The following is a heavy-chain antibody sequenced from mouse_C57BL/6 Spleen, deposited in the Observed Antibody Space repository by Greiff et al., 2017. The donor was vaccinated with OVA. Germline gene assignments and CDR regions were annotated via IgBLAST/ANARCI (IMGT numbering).Heavy chain of an antibody. V-gene: IGHV1-69*01. J-gene: IGHJ4*01. CDR3: ARRLYDSDYYAMDY. CDR2: IDPSDSYT. D-gene: IGHD1-1*01. CDR1: GYTFTSYW. Sequence: QVQLQQPGAELVMPGASVKLSCKASGYTFTSYWMHWVKQRPGQGLEWIGEIDPSDSYTNYNQKFKGKSTLTVDKSSSTAYMQLSSLTSEDSAVYYCARRLYDSDYYAMDYWGQGTSVTVSS.